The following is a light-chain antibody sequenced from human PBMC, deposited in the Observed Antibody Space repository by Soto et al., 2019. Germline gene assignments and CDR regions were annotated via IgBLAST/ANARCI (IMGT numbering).Light chain of an antibody. CDR2: GAS. Sequence: IVLSQSPGTLSLSQGERATLSCRASHSVSSSYLAWYQQKPGQAPRLLIYGASSRATGIPDRFSGSGSGTDFTLTISRLEPEDFAVYYCQQYGSSPGTFGQGTKVDIK. CDR3: QQYGSSPGT. V-gene: IGKV3-20*01. CDR1: HSVSSSY. J-gene: IGKJ1*01.